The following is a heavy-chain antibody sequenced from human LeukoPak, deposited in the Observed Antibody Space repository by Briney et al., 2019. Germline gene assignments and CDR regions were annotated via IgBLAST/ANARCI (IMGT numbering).Heavy chain of an antibody. J-gene: IGHJ4*02. CDR3: ARDGDLDYGGNFPFDY. V-gene: IGHV3-33*01. D-gene: IGHD4-23*01. CDR1: GFTFSSYG. Sequence: GRSLRLSCAASGFTFSSYGMHWVRQAPGKGLEWVAVIWYDGSNKYYADSVKGRFTISRDNSKNTLYLQMNSLRAEDTAVYYCARDGDLDYGGNFPFDYWGQGTLVTVSS. CDR2: IWYDGSNK.